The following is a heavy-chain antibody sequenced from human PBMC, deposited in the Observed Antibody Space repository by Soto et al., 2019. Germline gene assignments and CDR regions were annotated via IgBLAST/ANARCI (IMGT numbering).Heavy chain of an antibody. CDR1: GYTFTSYA. CDR2: INAGNGNT. J-gene: IGHJ4*02. Sequence: QVQLVQSGAEVKKPGASVKVSCKASGYTFTSYAIHWVRQAPGQRLEWMGWINAGNGNTKYSQKFQDRVTITRDTSASTAYMELRSLKSKDTAVYYSASNRRDRLNYRGQGTTVTVSS. D-gene: IGHD2-21*02. V-gene: IGHV1-3*01. CDR3: ASNRRDRLNY.